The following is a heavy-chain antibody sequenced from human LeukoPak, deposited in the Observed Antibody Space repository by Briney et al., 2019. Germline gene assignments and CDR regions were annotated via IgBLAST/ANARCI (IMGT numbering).Heavy chain of an antibody. V-gene: IGHV1-2*02. CDR1: GYTFTGYY. Sequence: ASVKVSCKASGYTFTGYYIHWVRQAPGQGLEWMGWINPNSGGTNYAQKFQGRVTMTRDTSISTAYMELSRLRSDDTAVYYCARGNSKLSGGYHPHWGQETLVTVSS. CDR3: ARGNSKLSGGYHPH. J-gene: IGHJ4*02. CDR2: INPNSGGT. D-gene: IGHD1-26*01.